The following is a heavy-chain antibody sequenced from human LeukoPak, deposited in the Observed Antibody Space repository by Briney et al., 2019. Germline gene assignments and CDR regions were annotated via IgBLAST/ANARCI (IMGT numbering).Heavy chain of an antibody. Sequence: PGGSLRLSCAASGFTFSSYEMNWVRQAPGKGLEWVSYISSSGSTIYYADSVKGRFTISRDNAKNSLYLQMNSLRAEDTAVYYCARAFIVVVPAATSVGRLDYWGQGTLVTVSS. D-gene: IGHD2-2*01. CDR3: ARAFIVVVPAATSVGRLDY. CDR2: ISSSGSTI. CDR1: GFTFSSYE. J-gene: IGHJ4*02. V-gene: IGHV3-48*03.